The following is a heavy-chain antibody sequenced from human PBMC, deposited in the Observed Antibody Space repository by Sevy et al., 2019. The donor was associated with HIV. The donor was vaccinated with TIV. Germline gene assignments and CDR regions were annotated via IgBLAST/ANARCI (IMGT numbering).Heavy chain of an antibody. CDR2: ISSSSTYI. CDR3: ASGSLDSTGYLFDY. D-gene: IGHD3-22*01. CDR1: GFTFSIYT. Sequence: GGSLRLSCAASGFTFSIYTMNWVRQAPGKGLEWVSSISSSSTYIYYADSVRGRFTISRDNAKNSLYLQMHSLRAEDTAVYYCASGSLDSTGYLFDYWGQGTLVTVSS. V-gene: IGHV3-21*01. J-gene: IGHJ4*02.